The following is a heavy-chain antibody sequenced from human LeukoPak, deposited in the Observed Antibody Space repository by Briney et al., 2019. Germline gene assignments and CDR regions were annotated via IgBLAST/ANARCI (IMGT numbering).Heavy chain of an antibody. V-gene: IGHV3-20*04. CDR3: ANFNY. J-gene: IGHJ4*02. CDR1: GFNFNDFV. Sequence: GGSLRLSCAASGFNFNDFVMSWVRQAPGKGLEWVSAINWNGQSTDYSDSVKGRFTISRDNAKNTLYLQMNSLRAEDTAVYYCANFNYWGQGTLVTVSS. CDR2: INWNGQST.